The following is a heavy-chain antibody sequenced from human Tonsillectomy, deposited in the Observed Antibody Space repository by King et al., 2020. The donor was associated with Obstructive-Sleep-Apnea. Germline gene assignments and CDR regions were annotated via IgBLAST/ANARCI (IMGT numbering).Heavy chain of an antibody. V-gene: IGHV3-30-3*01. CDR1: GFTFSSYA. CDR3: AGAWLWFGSNWFDT. CDR2: ISYDGSNE. J-gene: IGHJ5*02. D-gene: IGHD3-10*01. Sequence: QVQLVESGGGVVQPGRSLRLSCAASGFTFSSYALHWVRQAPGKGLEWVAVISYDGSNENYADSVMGRFTISRDNSKNSLYLQMNSLRAEDTAVYYCAGAWLWFGSNWFDTWGQGTLVTVSS.